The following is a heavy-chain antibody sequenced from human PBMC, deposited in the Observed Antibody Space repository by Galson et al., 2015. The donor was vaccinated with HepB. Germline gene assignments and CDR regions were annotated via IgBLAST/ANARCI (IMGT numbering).Heavy chain of an antibody. V-gene: IGHV3-21*01. Sequence: SLRLSCAASGFTFNNFILNWVRQTPGKGLEWVASISGGSTYIYYADSVRGRFTISRDNAKNTLYLHMNTLRTEDTAVYYCAREPPSSSWSRYFDYWGQGTLLTVSS. D-gene: IGHD6-13*01. CDR3: AREPPSSSWSRYFDY. J-gene: IGHJ4*02. CDR1: GFTFNNFI. CDR2: ISGGSTYI.